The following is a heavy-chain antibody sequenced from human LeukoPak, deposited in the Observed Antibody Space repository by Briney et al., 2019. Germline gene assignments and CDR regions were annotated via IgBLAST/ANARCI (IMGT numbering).Heavy chain of an antibody. V-gene: IGHV4-34*01. CDR3: ARGHRIAIFGVVIIVGNWFDP. J-gene: IGHJ5*02. CDR1: GGSFSGYY. Sequence: PWETLSLSCAVYGGSFSGYYWRWMRQPPGQGLEWIGEINHNGSTNYNPSLKSRVTISVDTSKNQYSLKLSSVTAADTAVYDCARGHRIAIFGVVIIVGNWFDPWGQGTLVTVSS. D-gene: IGHD3-3*01. CDR2: INHNGST.